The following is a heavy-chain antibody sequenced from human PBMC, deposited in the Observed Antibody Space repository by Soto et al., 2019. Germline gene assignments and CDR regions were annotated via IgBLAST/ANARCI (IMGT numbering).Heavy chain of an antibody. CDR3: ARVTLEEGWLPYRGMFDY. Sequence: SETLSLTCTVSGGSISSGDYYWRWIRQPPGKGLEWIGYIYYSGSTYYNPSLKSRVTISVDTSKNQFSLKLSSVTAADTAVYYCARVTLEEGWLPYRGMFDYWGQGTLVTVSS. CDR2: IYYSGST. V-gene: IGHV4-30-4*01. J-gene: IGHJ4*02. CDR1: GGSISSGDYY. D-gene: IGHD5-12*01.